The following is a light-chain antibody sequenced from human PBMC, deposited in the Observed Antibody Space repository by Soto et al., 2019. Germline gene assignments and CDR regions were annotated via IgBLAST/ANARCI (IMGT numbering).Light chain of an antibody. V-gene: IGKV1-5*01. CDR3: QQYKSYLRT. J-gene: IGKJ1*01. CDR2: AAS. Sequence: DIQMTQSPSTLSASVGDRVTITCRASQTISSWLAWYQQKPGKAPKLLIYAASTLESGVSSRFSGRGSGTEFPLTINSLQPEDFATYYCQQYKSYLRTFGQGTKVDIK. CDR1: QTISSW.